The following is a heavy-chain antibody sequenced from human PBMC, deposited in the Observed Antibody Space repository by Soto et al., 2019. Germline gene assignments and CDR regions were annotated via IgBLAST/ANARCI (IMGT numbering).Heavy chain of an antibody. J-gene: IGHJ5*02. CDR3: ARDGAGAYGLGWFDP. D-gene: IGHD2-21*01. V-gene: IGHV4-31*03. Sequence: QVQLQESGPRLVKHSQTLSLTCTVSGDSISRGGYYWNWLRQHPRKGLEWIGYIYHSGSTIYNPSLKSRVTISFDTAKNRLSLELSNVTAADTAIYYCARDGAGAYGLGWFDPWGQGILVTVSS. CDR1: GDSISRGGYY. CDR2: IYHSGST.